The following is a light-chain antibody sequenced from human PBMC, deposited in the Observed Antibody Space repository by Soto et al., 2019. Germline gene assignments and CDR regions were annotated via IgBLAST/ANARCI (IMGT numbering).Light chain of an antibody. V-gene: IGKV3-11*01. Sequence: EIVLTQSPGTLSLSPGERASLSCRASQSVGNFLVWYQQKPGQAPSLLIYDTSNRATGIPARFSGSGSGTDFTLTISSLEPEDFAIYYCQRYGDWPLTFGGGTKVDIK. CDR1: QSVGNF. CDR2: DTS. J-gene: IGKJ4*01. CDR3: QRYGDWPLT.